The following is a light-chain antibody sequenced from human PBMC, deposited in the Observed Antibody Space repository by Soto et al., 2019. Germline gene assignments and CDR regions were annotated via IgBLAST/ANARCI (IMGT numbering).Light chain of an antibody. V-gene: IGKV3-20*01. CDR1: QSVSSSY. CDR3: QQYGSSPLLT. CDR2: GAS. Sequence: EIVLTQSPGTLSLSPGERATLSCRASQSVSSSYLAWYQQKLGQAPRLLIYGASSRATGIPVRFSGSGSGTDFTLTISRLEPEDFAVYYCQQYGSSPLLTFGGGTKVEIK. J-gene: IGKJ4*01.